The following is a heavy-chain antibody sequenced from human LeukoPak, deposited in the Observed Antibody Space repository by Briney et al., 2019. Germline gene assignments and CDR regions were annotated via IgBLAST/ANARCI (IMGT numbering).Heavy chain of an antibody. J-gene: IGHJ3*02. D-gene: IGHD5-18*01. V-gene: IGHV4-39*07. CDR2: IYYSGST. Sequence: PSETLSLTCTVSGGSISSSSYYWGWIRQPPGKGLEWIGSIYYSGSTYYNPSLKSRVTISVDTSKNQFSLKLSSVTAADTAVYYCARGSGTAMAIPYDAFDIWGQGTMVTVSS. CDR1: GGSISSSSYY. CDR3: ARGSGTAMAIPYDAFDI.